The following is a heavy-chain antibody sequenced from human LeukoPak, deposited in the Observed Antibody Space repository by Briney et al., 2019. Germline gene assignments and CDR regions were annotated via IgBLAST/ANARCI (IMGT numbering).Heavy chain of an antibody. D-gene: IGHD4/OR15-4a*01. CDR1: GFTFRNAW. V-gene: IGHV3-15*01. CDR3: TTDSPRLVGLWGIDY. J-gene: IGHJ4*02. Sequence: GGSLRLSCAASGFTFRNAWMSWVRQAPGKGLEWVGRIKSKTDGGTTDYAAPVKGRFTISRDDSKSTLYLEMNSLKTEDTAVYYCTTDSPRLVGLWGIDYWGQGTLVTVSS. CDR2: IKSKTDGGTT.